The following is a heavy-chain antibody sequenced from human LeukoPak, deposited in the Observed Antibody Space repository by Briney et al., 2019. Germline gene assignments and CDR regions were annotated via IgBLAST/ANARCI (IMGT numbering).Heavy chain of an antibody. CDR3: ARGLGELWLPVPTRPYGMDV. CDR1: GYTFTSYD. V-gene: IGHV1-8*01. J-gene: IGHJ6*02. CDR2: MNPNGGNT. Sequence: GASVKVSCKASGYTFTSYDINWVRQATGQGLEWMGWMNPNGGNTGYAQKSQGRVTMTRNTSISTAYMELSSLRSEDTAVYYCARGLGELWLPVPTRPYGMDVCGQGTTVTVSS. D-gene: IGHD5-18*01.